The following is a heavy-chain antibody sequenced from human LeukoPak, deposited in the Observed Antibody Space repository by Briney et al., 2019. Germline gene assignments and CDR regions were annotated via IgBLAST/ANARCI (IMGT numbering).Heavy chain of an antibody. D-gene: IGHD5-18*01. CDR2: IYYSGST. Sequence: GSLRLSCAASGFTVSSNYMSWVRQPPGKGLEWIGYIYYSGSTNYNPSLKSRVTISVDTSKNQFSLKLSSVTAADTAVYYCARSRYSYGHSTDYYFDYWGQGTLVTVSS. J-gene: IGHJ4*02. CDR1: GFTVSSNY. V-gene: IGHV4-59*02. CDR3: ARSRYSYGHSTDYYFDY.